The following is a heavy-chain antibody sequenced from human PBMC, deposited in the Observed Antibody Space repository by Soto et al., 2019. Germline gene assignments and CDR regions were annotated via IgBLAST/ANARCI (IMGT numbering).Heavy chain of an antibody. V-gene: IGHV1-8*01. D-gene: IGHD3-16*02. Sequence: ASVKVSCKASGYTFTSYDINWVRQATGQGLEWMGWMNPNSGNTGYAQKFQGRVTMTRNTSISTAYMELSSLRSEDTAVYYCARGYIEYYDYIWGSYRYNYGMDVCGEGTTVTVSS. CDR3: ARGYIEYYDYIWGSYRYNYGMDV. J-gene: IGHJ6*04. CDR1: GYTFTSYD. CDR2: MNPNSGNT.